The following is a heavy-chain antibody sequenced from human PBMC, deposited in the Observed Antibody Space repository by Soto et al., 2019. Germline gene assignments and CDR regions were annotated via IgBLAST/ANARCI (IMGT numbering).Heavy chain of an antibody. CDR3: AKDRSVYYGSGTHDY. CDR2: ISYDGSDK. CDR1: GFTFSSYA. V-gene: IGHV3-30*04. D-gene: IGHD3-10*01. Sequence: GGSLRLSCAASGFTFSSYAMHWVRQAPGKGLEWVAVISYDGSDKYYADSVKGRFTISRDNSKNTLYLQMNSLRAEDTAVYYCAKDRSVYYGSGTHDYWGQGTLVTVSS. J-gene: IGHJ4*02.